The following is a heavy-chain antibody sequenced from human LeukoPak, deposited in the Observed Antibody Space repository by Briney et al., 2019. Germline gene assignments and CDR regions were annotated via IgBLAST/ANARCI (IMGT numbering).Heavy chain of an antibody. CDR1: GVSLSTHH. CDR2: ISDSGST. CDR3: ARDQGYGMDV. Sequence: KTSETLSLTCVVSGVSLSTHHWSWIRQSPGRGLEWIGYISDSGSTNYNPSLKSRVTISVDTSKNQFSLNLSSVTAADTAVYYCARDQGYGMDVWGQGTTVTVSS. V-gene: IGHV4-59*11. J-gene: IGHJ6*02.